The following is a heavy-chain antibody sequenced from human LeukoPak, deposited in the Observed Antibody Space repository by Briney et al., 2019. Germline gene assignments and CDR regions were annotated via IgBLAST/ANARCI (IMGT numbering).Heavy chain of an antibody. CDR3: AKESCIAARRGCYFDY. V-gene: IGHV3-30*18. CDR2: MSYDGSDK. Sequence: GGSLRLSCAASGFTFTNYGMHWVRQAPGKGLEWVALMSYDGSDKYYADSVKGRFTISRDNSKNTLYLQINSLRAEDTAVYYCAKESCIAARRGCYFDYWGQGTLVTVSS. J-gene: IGHJ4*02. D-gene: IGHD6-6*01. CDR1: GFTFTNYG.